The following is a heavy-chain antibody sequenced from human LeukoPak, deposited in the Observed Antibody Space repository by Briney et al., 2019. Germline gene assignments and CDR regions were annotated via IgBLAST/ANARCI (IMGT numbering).Heavy chain of an antibody. D-gene: IGHD6-19*01. CDR1: GFTFGNYA. CDR3: AKSPRSGYSSGWYYFDY. V-gene: IGHV3-23*01. Sequence: GGSLRLSCAASGFTFGNYAMSWVRQAPGKGLEWVSGISGSGASTYYADSVKGRFTISRDNSKNTLYLQMNSLRAEDTAVYYCAKSPRSGYSSGWYYFDYWGQGTLVTVSS. CDR2: ISGSGAST. J-gene: IGHJ4*02.